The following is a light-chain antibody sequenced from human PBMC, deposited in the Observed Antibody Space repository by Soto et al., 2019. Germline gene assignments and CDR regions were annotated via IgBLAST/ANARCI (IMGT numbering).Light chain of an antibody. V-gene: IGKV1-27*01. CDR1: QDISNY. J-gene: IGKJ4*01. CDR2: AAF. Sequence: DMQMTQSPSSLSASVGDRVTITCRASQDISNYVAWYQQKPGEVPKLLIYAAFTLQSGVPSRFSGSGSGTEFTLTISSLQPEDVATYYCQKYNRAPPAFGGGTKVEIK. CDR3: QKYNRAPPA.